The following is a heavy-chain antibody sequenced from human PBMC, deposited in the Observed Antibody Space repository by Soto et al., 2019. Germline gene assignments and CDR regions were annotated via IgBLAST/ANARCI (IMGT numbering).Heavy chain of an antibody. Sequence: SVKVSCKASGGTFSSYAISWVRQAPGQGLEWMGGIIPIFGTANYAQKFQGRVTITADESTSTAYMELSSLRSEDTAVYYCASRTSDCSGGSCYIWFDPWGQGTLVTVSS. CDR2: IIPIFGTA. V-gene: IGHV1-69*13. D-gene: IGHD2-15*01. CDR1: GGTFSSYA. CDR3: ASRTSDCSGGSCYIWFDP. J-gene: IGHJ5*02.